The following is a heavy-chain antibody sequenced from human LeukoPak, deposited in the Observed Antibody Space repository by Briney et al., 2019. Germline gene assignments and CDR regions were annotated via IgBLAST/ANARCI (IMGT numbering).Heavy chain of an antibody. D-gene: IGHD6-6*01. CDR3: ARGQRYSSSTAYYYYYYMDV. CDR1: GGSFSGYY. V-gene: IGHV4-34*01. Sequence: SETLSLTCAVYGGSFSGYYWSWIRQPPGKGLEWIGEINHSGSTNYNPSLKSRVTISVDTSKNQFSLKLSSVTAADTAVYYCARGQRYSSSTAYYYYYYMDVWGKGTTVTVSS. CDR2: INHSGST. J-gene: IGHJ6*03.